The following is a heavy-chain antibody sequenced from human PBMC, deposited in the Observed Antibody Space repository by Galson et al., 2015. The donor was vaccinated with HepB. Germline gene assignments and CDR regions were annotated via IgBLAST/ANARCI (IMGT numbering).Heavy chain of an antibody. CDR3: AAMRGYSYGNPAFAI. D-gene: IGHD5-18*01. Sequence: FTSSAVQWVRQARGQRLVWIGWIVVGSGNTNYAQKFQERVTITRDMSTSTAYMELSSLRYEDTAVYYCAAMRGYSYGNPAFAIWGQGTMVTVSS. CDR2: IVVGSGNT. CDR1: FTSSA. J-gene: IGHJ3*02. V-gene: IGHV1-58*01.